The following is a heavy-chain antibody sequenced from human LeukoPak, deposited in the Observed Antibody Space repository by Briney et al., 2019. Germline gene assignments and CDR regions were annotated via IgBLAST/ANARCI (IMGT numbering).Heavy chain of an antibody. CDR3: ARHGSRESYYDFWSGYYSWFDP. D-gene: IGHD3-3*01. Sequence: SETLSLTCAVYGESFSDYYWSWIRQPPGKGLEWIGEINHSGSTNYNPSLKSRVTISVDTSKKQFSLKVSSVTAADTAVYYCARHGSRESYYDFWSGYYSWFDPWGQGTLVTVSP. CDR2: INHSGST. V-gene: IGHV4-34*01. J-gene: IGHJ5*02. CDR1: GESFSDYY.